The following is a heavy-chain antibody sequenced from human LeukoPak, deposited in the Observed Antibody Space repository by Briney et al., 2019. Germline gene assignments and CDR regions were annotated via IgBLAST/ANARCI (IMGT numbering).Heavy chain of an antibody. D-gene: IGHD3-22*01. J-gene: IGHJ4*02. CDR2: IYTSGST. CDR3: ARASLEDYYDSSGYYVDY. V-gene: IGHV4-4*07. CDR1: GDSISTYY. Sequence: PSETLSLTCTVCGDSISTYYWSWIRQPAGKGLAWIGRIYTSGSTNYNPSLKSRVTMSVDTSKNQFSLKLSSVTAADTAVYYCARASLEDYYDSSGYYVDYWGQGTLVTVSS.